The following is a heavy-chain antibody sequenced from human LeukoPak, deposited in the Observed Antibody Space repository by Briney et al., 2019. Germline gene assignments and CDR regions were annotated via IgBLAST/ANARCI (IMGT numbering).Heavy chain of an antibody. CDR2: INPNSGGT. V-gene: IGHV1-2*02. Sequence: ASVKVSCKASGYTFTSYDINWVRQAPGQGLEWMGWINPNSGGTNYAQKFQGRVTMTRDTSISTAYMELSRLRSDDTAVYYCAREANDSSGYYPKHDAFDIWGQGTMVTVSS. CDR3: AREANDSSGYYPKHDAFDI. D-gene: IGHD3-22*01. CDR1: GYTFTSYD. J-gene: IGHJ3*02.